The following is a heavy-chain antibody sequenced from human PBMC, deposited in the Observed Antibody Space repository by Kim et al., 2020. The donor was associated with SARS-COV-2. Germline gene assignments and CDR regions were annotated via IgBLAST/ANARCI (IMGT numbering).Heavy chain of an antibody. D-gene: IGHD3-10*01. J-gene: IGHJ6*02. CDR1: GGSISSGGYY. Sequence: SETLSLTCTVSGGSISSGGYYWSWIRQHPGKGLEWIGYIYYSGSTYYNPSLKSRVTISVDTSKNQFSLKLSSVTAADTAVYYCARDARYYYGSGSYVYYGMDVWGQGTTVTVSS. CDR2: IYYSGST. V-gene: IGHV4-31*03. CDR3: ARDARYYYGSGSYVYYGMDV.